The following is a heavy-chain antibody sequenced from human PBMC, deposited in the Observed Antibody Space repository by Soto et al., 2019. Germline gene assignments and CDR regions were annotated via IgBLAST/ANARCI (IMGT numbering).Heavy chain of an antibody. Sequence: KTSETLSLTCTVSGGSISSYYWSWIRQPPGKGLEWIGYIYYSGSTNYNPSLKSRVTISVDTSKNQFSLKLSSVTAADTAVYYCARDSLAAAGDYGMDVWGQGTTVTVYS. J-gene: IGHJ6*02. CDR3: ARDSLAAAGDYGMDV. V-gene: IGHV4-59*01. CDR2: IYYSGST. D-gene: IGHD6-13*01. CDR1: GGSISSYY.